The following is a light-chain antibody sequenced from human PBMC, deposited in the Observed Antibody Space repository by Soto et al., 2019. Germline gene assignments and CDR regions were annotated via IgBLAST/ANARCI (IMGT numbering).Light chain of an antibody. CDR3: QQSYSTSWT. J-gene: IGKJ1*01. CDR1: QSISTY. CDR2: GAS. Sequence: DIQMTQSPSSLSASVGDRVTITCRASQSISTYLNGYQQKPGKAPKLLIYGASSLKRGVPSGFSGTGSGTDFTLTISSLQPEDFATYYCQQSYSTSWTFGQGTKVELK. V-gene: IGKV1-39*01.